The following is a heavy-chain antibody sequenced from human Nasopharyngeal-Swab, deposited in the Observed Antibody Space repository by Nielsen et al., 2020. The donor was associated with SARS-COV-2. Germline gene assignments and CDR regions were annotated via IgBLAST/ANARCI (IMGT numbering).Heavy chain of an antibody. Sequence: SETLSLTCTVSGGSISGYYWSWIRQTAGKGLEWIGRIYTSGSADYSPSLKSRITISVDTSTNQFSLKLSSVTAADTAVYYCARDGGWFDPWGQGTLVTVSS. CDR2: IYTSGSA. J-gene: IGHJ5*02. CDR1: GGSISGYY. V-gene: IGHV4-4*07. CDR3: ARDGGWFDP.